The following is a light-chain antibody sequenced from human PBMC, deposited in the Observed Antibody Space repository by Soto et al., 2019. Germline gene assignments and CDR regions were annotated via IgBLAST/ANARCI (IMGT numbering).Light chain of an antibody. CDR3: QQYYSTLLS. CDR1: QSVLYSSTNKNS. J-gene: IGKJ4*01. V-gene: IGKV4-1*01. CDR2: WES. Sequence: DIVMTQSPDSLAVSLGERATINGKSSQSVLYSSTNKNSLAWYQQKPGQPPKLLIYWESTRESGVPDRFSGSGSVTDFTLTISSLQAEDVAVYYCQQYYSTLLSFGGGTTLEIK.